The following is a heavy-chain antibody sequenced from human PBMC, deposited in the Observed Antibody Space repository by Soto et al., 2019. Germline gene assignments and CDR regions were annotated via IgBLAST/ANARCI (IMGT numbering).Heavy chain of an antibody. D-gene: IGHD6-25*01. J-gene: IGHJ6*02. CDR1: GYSFTSYW. V-gene: IGHV5-10-1*01. CDR3: ATLAIAAARYGMDV. Sequence: PGESLKISCKGSGYSFTSYWISWVRQRPGKGLEWMGRIDPSDSYTNYSPSFQGHVTISADKSIRTPYLQWSSLKASDPDMYYCATLAIAAARYGMDVWGQGTTVTVSS. CDR2: IDPSDSYT.